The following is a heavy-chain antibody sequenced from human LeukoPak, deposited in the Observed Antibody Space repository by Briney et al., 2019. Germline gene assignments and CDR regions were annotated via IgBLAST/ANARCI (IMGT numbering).Heavy chain of an antibody. J-gene: IGHJ4*02. V-gene: IGHV3-9*01. Sequence: PGRSLGLSCAASGFTFDDYAMHWVRQAPGKGLEWVSGISWNSGSIDYADSVKGRFTISRDNAKNSLYLQMNSLRVEDTALYYCAKGYCSSTSCYFDYWGQGTLVTVSS. CDR1: GFTFDDYA. CDR2: ISWNSGSI. CDR3: AKGYCSSTSCYFDY. D-gene: IGHD2-2*01.